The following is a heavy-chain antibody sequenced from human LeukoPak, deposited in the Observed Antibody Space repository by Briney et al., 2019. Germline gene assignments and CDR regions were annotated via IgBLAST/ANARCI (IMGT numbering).Heavy chain of an antibody. CDR1: GRPFSSSI. D-gene: IGHD2-2*02. CDR3: AKASAAIPQYCNS. V-gene: IGHV3-30*18. Sequence: GGSLRLSCALSGRPFSSSIMHWVRQAPGKGLEWVAGMSFDGSQYYVDSVKGRFTISRDNSGNTVFLHMTSLRPEDTAVYFCAKASAAIPQYCNSWGQGTLVTVSS. J-gene: IGHJ5*02. CDR2: MSFDGSQ.